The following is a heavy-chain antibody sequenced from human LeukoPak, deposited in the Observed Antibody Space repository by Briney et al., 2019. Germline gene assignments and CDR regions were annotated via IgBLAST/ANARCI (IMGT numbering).Heavy chain of an antibody. Sequence: GESLKISCKGSGCSFTSYWISWVRQMPGKGLEWMGRIDPSDSYTNYSPSFQGHVTISADKSISTAYLQWSSLKASDTAMYYCARRGVLWFGDSPIGAFDIWGQGTMVTVSS. V-gene: IGHV5-10-1*01. J-gene: IGHJ3*02. CDR1: GCSFTSYW. CDR2: IDPSDSYT. D-gene: IGHD3-10*01. CDR3: ARRGVLWFGDSPIGAFDI.